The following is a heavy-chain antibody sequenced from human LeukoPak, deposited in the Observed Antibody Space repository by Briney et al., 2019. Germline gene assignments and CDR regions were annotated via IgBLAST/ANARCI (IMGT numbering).Heavy chain of an antibody. CDR3: VRDCGFHTFDY. CDR2: VKEDGSEK. J-gene: IGHJ4*02. CDR1: GFTFSNYW. Sequence: GGSLRLSCAASGFTFSNYWMTWVRQAPGKGLEYVVNVKEDGSEKYYVDSVKGRFTISRDNTKNSLYLQMTSLRGDDTAVYYCVRDCGFHTFDYWGQGTLVTVSS. D-gene: IGHD2-21*01. V-gene: IGHV3-7*05.